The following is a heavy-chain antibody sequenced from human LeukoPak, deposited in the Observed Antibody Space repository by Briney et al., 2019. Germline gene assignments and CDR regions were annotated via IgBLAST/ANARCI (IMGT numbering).Heavy chain of an antibody. D-gene: IGHD3-9*01. J-gene: IGHJ4*02. V-gene: IGHV4-39*07. Sequence: PSETLSLTCTVSGGSISSSSYYWGWIRQPPGKGLEWIGSIYYSGSTYYNPSLKSRVTISVDTSKNQFSLKLSSVTAADTAVYYCARVVVLRYFDWLLNYFDYWGQGTLVTVSS. CDR3: ARVVVLRYFDWLLNYFDY. CDR1: GGSISSSSYY. CDR2: IYYSGST.